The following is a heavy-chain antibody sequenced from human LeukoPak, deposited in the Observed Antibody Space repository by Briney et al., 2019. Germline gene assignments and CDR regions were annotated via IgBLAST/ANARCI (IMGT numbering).Heavy chain of an antibody. J-gene: IGHJ4*02. CDR1: GFTFSSYW. Sequence: PGGSLRLSCAASGFTFSSYWMHWVRQAPGKGLVLVSRINSDGSSTSYADSVKGRFTISRDNAKNTLYLQMNSLRAEDTAVYYCASKGNYDFWSGSESWGQGTLVTVSS. CDR3: ASKGNYDFWSGSES. V-gene: IGHV3-74*01. CDR2: INSDGSST. D-gene: IGHD3-3*01.